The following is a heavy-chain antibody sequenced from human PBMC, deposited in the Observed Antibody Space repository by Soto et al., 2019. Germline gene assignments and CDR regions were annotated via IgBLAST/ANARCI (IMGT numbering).Heavy chain of an antibody. CDR1: GFSLSTSGVG. Sequence: QITLKESGPTLVKPTQTLTLTCTFSGFSLSTSGVGVGWIRQPPGKALEWLALIYWDDDKRYSPSLKSRLTIXXDXTXXQVVLTMTNMHPVDTATYYCAHRRGGSAYPNWFDPWGQGTLVTVSS. CDR2: IYWDDDK. V-gene: IGHV2-5*02. CDR3: AHRRGGSAYPNWFDP. D-gene: IGHD3-10*01. J-gene: IGHJ5*02.